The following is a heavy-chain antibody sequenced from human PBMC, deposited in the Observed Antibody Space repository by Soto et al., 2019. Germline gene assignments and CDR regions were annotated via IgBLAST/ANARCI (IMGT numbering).Heavy chain of an antibody. CDR1: GFIFENFG. V-gene: IGHV3-23*01. D-gene: IGHD1-26*01. Sequence: GGSLRLSCAASGFIFENFGMSWVRQAPGKGLEWISSISGSGFKKYYADSVKGRFTISRDNSKSTVYLELNNLSTEDTAVYHCAKNQGVELVPLATVDWFDPWGQGSVVTVSS. J-gene: IGHJ5*02. CDR3: AKNQGVELVPLATVDWFDP. CDR2: ISGSGFKK.